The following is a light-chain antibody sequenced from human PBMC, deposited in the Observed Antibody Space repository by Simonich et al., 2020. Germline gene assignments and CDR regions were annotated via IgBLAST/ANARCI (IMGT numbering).Light chain of an antibody. J-gene: IGKJ3*01. CDR1: QSISSW. V-gene: IGKV1-5*03. Sequence: DIQMTQSPSTLSASVGDRVTITCRASQSISSWLAWYQQKPGKAPKLLIYKAASLERGVPSRFSGSRSGTEFTLTISSLLPDDFATYYCQQYNSYSPSYTFGPGTKVDIK. CDR2: KAA. CDR3: QQYNSYSPSYT.